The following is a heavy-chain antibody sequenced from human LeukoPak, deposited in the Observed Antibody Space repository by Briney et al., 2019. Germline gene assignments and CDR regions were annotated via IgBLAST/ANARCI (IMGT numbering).Heavy chain of an antibody. J-gene: IGHJ5*02. CDR3: ARDLRSQLLYGHWYWFDP. Sequence: GASVKVSCKASGYTFTSYGISWVRQAPGQGLEWMGWISAYNGNTNYARKLQGRVTMTTDTSTSTAYMELRSLRSDDTAVYYCARDLRSQLLYGHWYWFDPWGQGTLVTVSS. CDR2: ISAYNGNT. CDR1: GYTFTSYG. V-gene: IGHV1-18*01. D-gene: IGHD2-2*02.